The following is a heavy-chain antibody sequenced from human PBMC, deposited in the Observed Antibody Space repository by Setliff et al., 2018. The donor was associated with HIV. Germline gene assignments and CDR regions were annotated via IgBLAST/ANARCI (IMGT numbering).Heavy chain of an antibody. J-gene: IGHJ4*01. CDR3: ARNQGDASGWYAGDY. CDR1: GYTFTSYP. CDR2: INTSGGSA. Sequence: ASVKVSCKASGYTFTSYPMHWVRQAPGQGLEWMGVINTSGGSAGYAERFRGRVTMTRDTSTNTVYMDLRNLRSEDTAVYYCARNQGDASGWYAGDYWGHGTLVTVSS. V-gene: IGHV1-46*01. D-gene: IGHD6-19*01.